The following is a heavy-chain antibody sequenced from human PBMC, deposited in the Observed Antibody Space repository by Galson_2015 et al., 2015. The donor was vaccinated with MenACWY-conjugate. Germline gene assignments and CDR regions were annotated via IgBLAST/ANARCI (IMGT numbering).Heavy chain of an antibody. CDR2: IFSNDEK. Sequence: PALVKPTQTLTLTCTVSGFSLSYARMGVSWIRQPPGKALEWLAHIFSNDEKSYSTSLKSRLTISKDTSKSQVVLTMTNMDPVDTATYYCARIGSVVVEAARIYDYYYYYMDVWGKGTTVTVSS. V-gene: IGHV2-26*01. D-gene: IGHD2-2*01. CDR1: GFSLSYARMG. J-gene: IGHJ6*03. CDR3: ARIGSVVVEAARIYDYYYYYMDV.